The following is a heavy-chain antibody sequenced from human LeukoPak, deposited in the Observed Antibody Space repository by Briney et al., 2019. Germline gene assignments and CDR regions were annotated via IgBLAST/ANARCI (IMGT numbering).Heavy chain of an antibody. CDR2: IYHSGST. J-gene: IGHJ5*02. CDR1: GVSISSGGYS. CDR3: ARGGGSPEENWFDP. V-gene: IGHV4-30-2*01. Sequence: SETLSLTCAVSGVSISSGGYSWSWIRQPPGKGLEWIGYIYHSGSTYYNPSRKSQVTISVDRSKNQFSLKLSSVTAADTAVYYCARGGGSPEENWFDPWGQGTLVTVSS.